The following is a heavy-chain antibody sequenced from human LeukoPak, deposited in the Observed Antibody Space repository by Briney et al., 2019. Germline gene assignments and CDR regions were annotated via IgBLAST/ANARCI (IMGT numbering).Heavy chain of an antibody. V-gene: IGHV3-23*01. J-gene: IGHJ4*02. CDR2: ISASGGSP. D-gene: IGHD3-10*01. CDR1: GFTFNSHV. CDR3: AKGSPRGYYGSGTYLLYFNY. Sequence: QSGGSLRLSCAASGFTFNSHVMNWVRQAPGKGLEWVSGISASGGSPYYADPVKGRFTISRDNSKNTLYLQMNSLRVEDTAVYYCAKGSPRGYYGSGTYLLYFNYWGQGTLVTVSS.